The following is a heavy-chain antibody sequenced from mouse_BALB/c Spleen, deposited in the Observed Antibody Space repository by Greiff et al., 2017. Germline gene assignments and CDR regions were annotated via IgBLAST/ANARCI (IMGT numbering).Heavy chain of an antibody. Sequence: VQLQESGPGLVAPSQTLSITCNVSGFSLTDYGVSWMRQPPGKGLEWLGVIWGGGSTYYNSALKSRLSISKDNAKSQIILKMNSLQTDDTAMYYCARNDYYDEYYFDYWGQGTTLTVAS. CDR3: ARNDYYDEYYFDY. J-gene: IGHJ2*01. CDR1: GFSLTDYG. D-gene: IGHD2-4*01. V-gene: IGHV2-6-5*01. CDR2: IWGGGST.